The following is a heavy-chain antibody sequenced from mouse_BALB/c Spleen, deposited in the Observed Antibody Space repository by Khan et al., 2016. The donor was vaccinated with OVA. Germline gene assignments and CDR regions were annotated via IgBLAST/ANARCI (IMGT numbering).Heavy chain of an antibody. V-gene: IGHV3-2*02. Sequence: VQLMQSGPGLVKPSQSLSLTCTVTGYSITSGYAWNWIRQFPGNKLEWMGYISYSGGTSYNPSLKSRISISRDTSKNQFFLQLNSVTTEDTATYYCGRGNYYGYYFDYWGQGTPLTVSS. D-gene: IGHD1-1*01. J-gene: IGHJ2*01. CDR2: ISYSGGT. CDR3: GRGNYYGYYFDY. CDR1: GYSITSGYA.